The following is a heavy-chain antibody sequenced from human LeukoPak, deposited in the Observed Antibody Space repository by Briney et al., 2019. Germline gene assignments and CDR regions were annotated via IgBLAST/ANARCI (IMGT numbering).Heavy chain of an antibody. Sequence: SETLSLTCAASGGTISSDGYYWSWIRQPPGMGREWIGYIYHSGSTYYNPSLKSRVTISVDRSKNQFSLKLSSVTAADTAVYYCARASPGYDSSGYLQGYYYMDVWGKGTTVTVSS. CDR2: IYHSGST. CDR1: GGTISSDGYY. J-gene: IGHJ6*03. V-gene: IGHV4-30-2*01. D-gene: IGHD3-22*01. CDR3: ARASPGYDSSGYLQGYYYMDV.